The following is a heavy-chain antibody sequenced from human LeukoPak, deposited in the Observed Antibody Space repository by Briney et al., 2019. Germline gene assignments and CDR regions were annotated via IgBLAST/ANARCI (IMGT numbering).Heavy chain of an antibody. CDR3: AKYSGSQACEY. CDR1: GFTFINAW. Sequence: GGSLRLSCAASGFTFINAWMSWVRQAPGKGLEWVGRIKSKTDGGTTHYAAPVKGRFTISRDDSKNMLYLQMNSLRAEDTAVYYCAKYSGSQACEYWGQGTLVTVSS. V-gene: IGHV3-15*01. J-gene: IGHJ4*02. D-gene: IGHD1-26*01. CDR2: IKSKTDGGTT.